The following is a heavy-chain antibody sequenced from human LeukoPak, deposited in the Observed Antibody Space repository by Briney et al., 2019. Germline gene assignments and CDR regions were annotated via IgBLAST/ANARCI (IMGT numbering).Heavy chain of an antibody. CDR2: VYNSVGT. CDR1: GGSISSNDYS. V-gene: IGHV4-30-2*01. D-gene: IGHD2-15*01. J-gene: IGHJ5*02. CDR3: ATFGGWGSS. Sequence: SQTLSLTCTGSGGSISSNDYSWNWVRQPPGKGLEWIGYVYNSVGTYYSPSLYSRVTISVDRSKNQFSLELRSVTAADTAVYHCATFGGWGSSWGPGTLVTVSS.